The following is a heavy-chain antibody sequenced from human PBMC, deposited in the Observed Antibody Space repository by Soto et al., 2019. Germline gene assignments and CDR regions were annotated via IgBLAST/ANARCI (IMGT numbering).Heavy chain of an antibody. V-gene: IGHV3-21*06. CDR3: ARESEDLTSNFDY. J-gene: IGHJ4*02. CDR1: GFTFTRYS. CDR2: ISSTTNYI. Sequence: LRLSCAASGFTFTRYSMNWVRQAPGKGLEWVSSISSTTNYIYYGDSMRGRFTISRDNAKNSLYLEMNSLRAEDTAVYYCARESEDLTSNFDYWGQGTLVTVSS.